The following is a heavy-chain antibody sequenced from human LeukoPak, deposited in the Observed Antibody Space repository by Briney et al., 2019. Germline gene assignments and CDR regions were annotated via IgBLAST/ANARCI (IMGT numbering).Heavy chain of an antibody. D-gene: IGHD4-23*01. CDR3: ARRVVRAGNWFDP. J-gene: IGHJ5*02. Sequence: PGGSLRLSCAASGITFRSYGMHWVRQAPGKGLVWVSRINSDGSSTSYADSVKGRFTISRDNAKNTLYLQMNSLRAEDTAVYYCARRVVRAGNWFDPWGQGTLVTVSS. V-gene: IGHV3-74*01. CDR2: INSDGSST. CDR1: GITFRSYG.